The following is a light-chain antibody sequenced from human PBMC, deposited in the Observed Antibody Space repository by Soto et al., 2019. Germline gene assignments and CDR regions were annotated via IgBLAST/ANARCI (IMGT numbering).Light chain of an antibody. CDR1: QSVTSNY. V-gene: IGKV3-20*01. CDR3: QHYVTSLTT. CDR2: GAS. Sequence: EKVWAKSPGTLSLSPGERATLACGSSQSVTSNYLAWYQQKPGQAPRLLIFGASIRVTGIPDRFIGSGSGTDFTLTITRLEPEDFAVYYCQHYVTSLTTFGQGTKVDIK. J-gene: IGKJ1*01.